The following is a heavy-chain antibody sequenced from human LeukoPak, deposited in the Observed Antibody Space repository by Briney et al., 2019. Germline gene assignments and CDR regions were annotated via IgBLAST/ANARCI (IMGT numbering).Heavy chain of an antibody. D-gene: IGHD2-2*02. CDR2: IYYSGST. J-gene: IGHJ6*04. V-gene: IGHV4-59*01. Sequence: PSETLSLTCTVSGGSISSYCWSWIRQPPGKGLEWIGYIYYSGSTNYNPSLKSRVTISVDTSKSQFSLKLSSVTAADTAVYYCAGALVGYCSSTSCYSIYYYYYGMDVWGKGTTVTVSS. CDR3: AGALVGYCSSTSCYSIYYYYYGMDV. CDR1: GGSISSYC.